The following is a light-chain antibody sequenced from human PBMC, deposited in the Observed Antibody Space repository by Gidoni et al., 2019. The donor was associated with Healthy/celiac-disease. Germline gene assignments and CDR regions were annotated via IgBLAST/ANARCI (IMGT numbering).Light chain of an antibody. V-gene: IGLV2-14*03. J-gene: IGLJ3*02. Sequence: QSALTQPASVSGSPGQSITISCTGTSSDVGGYNYVSWYQQHPGKAPKLMIYDVSNRPSGVSNRFSGSKSGNTASLTISGLQAEDEADYYCSSYTSSSTPWEVFGGGTKLTVL. CDR3: SSYTSSSTPWEV. CDR1: SSDVGGYNY. CDR2: DVS.